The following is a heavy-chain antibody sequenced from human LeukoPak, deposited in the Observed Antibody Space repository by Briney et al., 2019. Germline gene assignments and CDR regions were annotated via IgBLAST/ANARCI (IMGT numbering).Heavy chain of an antibody. V-gene: IGHV3-30*02. CDR2: IRYDGSNK. Sequence: GGSLRLSCAASGFTFSSYGMHWVRQAPGKGLEWVAFIRYDGSNKYYADSVKGRFTISRDNSKNTLYLQMNSLRAEDTAVYYCASLLHYYGVNAFDIWGQGTMVTVSS. CDR3: ASLLHYYGVNAFDI. D-gene: IGHD3-10*01. CDR1: GFTFSSYG. J-gene: IGHJ3*02.